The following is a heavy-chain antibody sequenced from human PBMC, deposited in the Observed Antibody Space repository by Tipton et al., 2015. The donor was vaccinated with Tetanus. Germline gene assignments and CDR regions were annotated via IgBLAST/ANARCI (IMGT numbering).Heavy chain of an antibody. J-gene: IGHJ3*02. CDR3: ARRRMAAAGGAFDI. V-gene: IGHV5-51*01. CDR2: IDPGDSDT. CDR1: GYSFPSYW. D-gene: IGHD6-13*01. Sequence: VQLVQSGAEVKKAGESLKISCEGSGYSFPSYWIGWVRQKPGKGLEWMGFIDPGDSDTRYSPSFQGQVTMSAAQSISTAYLQWRSLKASDSAIYYCARRRMAAAGGAFDIWGQGTLVTVSA.